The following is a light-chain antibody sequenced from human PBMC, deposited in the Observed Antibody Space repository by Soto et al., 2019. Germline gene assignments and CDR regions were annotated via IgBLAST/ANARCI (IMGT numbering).Light chain of an antibody. CDR3: QQSDSTPYT. J-gene: IGKJ2*01. V-gene: IGKV1-39*01. CDR1: QTISTY. CDR2: DAF. Sequence: DIQMTQSPSSLSASVGDRVTITCRASQTISTYLNWYQQKPVKAPRLLIYDAFSWLSGVTSRFSGSGSGTDFTLSIAILQPEDFSTYYCQQSDSTPYTFGEGTKVEI.